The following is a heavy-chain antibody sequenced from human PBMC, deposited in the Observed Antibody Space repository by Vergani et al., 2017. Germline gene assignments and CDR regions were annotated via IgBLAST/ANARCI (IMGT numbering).Heavy chain of an antibody. J-gene: IGHJ4*02. CDR2: ISGSGGST. V-gene: IGHV3-23*04. Sequence: VQLVESGGGVVQPGRSLRLSCAASGFTFSSYAMSWVRQAPGKGLEWVSAISGSGGSTYYADSVKGRFTISRDNSKNTLYLQMNSLRAEDTAVYYCAKDGYYGSGSYNYFDYWGQGTLVTVSS. CDR3: AKDGYYGSGSYNYFDY. D-gene: IGHD3-10*01. CDR1: GFTFSSYA.